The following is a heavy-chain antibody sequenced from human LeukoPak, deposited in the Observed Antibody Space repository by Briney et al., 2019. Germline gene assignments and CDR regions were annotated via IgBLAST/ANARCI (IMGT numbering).Heavy chain of an antibody. Sequence: GGSLRLSCAASGFTFSTNSMNWVRQAPGKGLEWVSYISSTGGTIYYADSMKGRLTISRDNAKNSMYLQMDSLRAEDTAVYYCARDRDSSGSWEINFDYWGQGTLVTVSS. D-gene: IGHD6-13*01. CDR2: ISSTGGTI. CDR3: ARDRDSSGSWEINFDY. V-gene: IGHV3-48*04. CDR1: GFTFSTNS. J-gene: IGHJ4*02.